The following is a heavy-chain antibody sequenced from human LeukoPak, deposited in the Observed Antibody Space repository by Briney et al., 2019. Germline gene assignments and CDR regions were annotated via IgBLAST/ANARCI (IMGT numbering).Heavy chain of an antibody. CDR2: IKRDGSEK. D-gene: IGHD6-6*01. V-gene: IGHV3-7*03. J-gene: IGHJ4*02. CDR1: GFTFSSYW. CDR3: AKGPAQYSSSPGDY. Sequence: GGSLRLSCAVSGFTFSSYWMNWVRQAPGKGLEWVANIKRDGSEKYYVDSVKGRFTISRDNSKNTLYLQMNSLRAEDTAVYYCAKGPAQYSSSPGDYWGQGTLVTVSS.